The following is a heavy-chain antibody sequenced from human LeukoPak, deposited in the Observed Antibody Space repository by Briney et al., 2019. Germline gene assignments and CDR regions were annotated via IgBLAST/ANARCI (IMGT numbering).Heavy chain of an antibody. CDR3: ARTSIYYDSSGYRS. J-gene: IGHJ5*02. CDR2: VNHSGST. V-gene: IGHV4-34*01. Sequence: SETLSLTCAVYGGSFSGYYWSWIRQPPGKGLEWIGEVNHSGSTNYNPSLKSRVTISVDTSKNQFSLKLSSVTAADTAVYYCARTSIYYDSSGYRSWGQGTLVTVSS. D-gene: IGHD3-22*01. CDR1: GGSFSGYY.